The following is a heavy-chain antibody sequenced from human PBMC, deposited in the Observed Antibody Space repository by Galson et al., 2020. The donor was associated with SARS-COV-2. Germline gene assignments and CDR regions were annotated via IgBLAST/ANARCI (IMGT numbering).Heavy chain of an antibody. CDR2: ISSSGSSI. D-gene: IGHD2-15*01. Sequence: NSGGSLRLSCAASGFTFSDYFMSWVRQAPGKGLEWVSYISSSGSSINYADSVKGRFTISRDNAKNSLNLQMNSLRVEDTAVYYCARVGDCSGGSGDGAEYVQHWGQGTLVTVSS. CDR1: GFTFSDYF. V-gene: IGHV3-11*04. CDR3: ARVGDCSGGSGDGAEYVQH. J-gene: IGHJ1*01.